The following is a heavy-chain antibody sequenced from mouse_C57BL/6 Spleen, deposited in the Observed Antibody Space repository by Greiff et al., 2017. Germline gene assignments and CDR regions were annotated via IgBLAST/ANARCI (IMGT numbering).Heavy chain of an antibody. Sequence: QVQLQQSGAELMQSGASALLSSKASGYTFAGHWIEWVKQRPGRGLEWIGEILPGSGSTNYNEKFKGKATFTADTSSNTAYMQLSILTTEDFAICYCAKGDKYTFECRGPGGTLT. D-gene: IGHD5-1-1*01. CDR1: GYTFAGHW. J-gene: IGHJ2*01. CDR2: ILPGSGST. V-gene: IGHV1-9*01. CDR3: AKGDKYTFEC.